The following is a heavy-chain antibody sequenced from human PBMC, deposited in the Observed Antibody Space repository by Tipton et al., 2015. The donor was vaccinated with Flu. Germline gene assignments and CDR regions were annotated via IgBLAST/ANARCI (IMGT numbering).Heavy chain of an antibody. Sequence: TLSLTCSVSGDSIGSRYFWGWIRQPSGKGLEWIGNIHRSGTTYYNPSLKSRVTISMDTSKNQFSLKLSSMTAADTAVYYCARMEWTVTTPRYFDLWGRGTLVTVSS. CDR3: ARMEWTVTTPRYFDL. D-gene: IGHD4-17*01. CDR1: GDSIGSRYF. J-gene: IGHJ2*01. V-gene: IGHV4-38-2*01. CDR2: IHRSGTT.